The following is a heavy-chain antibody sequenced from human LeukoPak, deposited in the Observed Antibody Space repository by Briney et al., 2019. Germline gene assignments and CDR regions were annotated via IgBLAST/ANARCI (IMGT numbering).Heavy chain of an antibody. CDR2: ISGSGGST. CDR3: AKGRRGYSYGYIFDY. CDR1: GFTFSSYA. D-gene: IGHD5-18*01. Sequence: GGSLRLSCAASGFTFSSYAMSWVRQAPGKGLEWVSAISGSGGSTYYADSVKGRFTISRDNSKNTLYLQMNSLRAEDTAVYYCAKGRRGYSYGYIFDYWGQGTLVTVSS. J-gene: IGHJ4*02. V-gene: IGHV3-23*01.